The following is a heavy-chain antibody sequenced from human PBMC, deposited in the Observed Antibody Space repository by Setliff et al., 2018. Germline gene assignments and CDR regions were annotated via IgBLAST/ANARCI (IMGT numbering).Heavy chain of an antibody. CDR1: GGSISSYY. D-gene: IGHD6-6*01. CDR2: IYTSGST. J-gene: IGHJ4*02. V-gene: IGHV4-4*08. Sequence: KPSETLSLTCTVSGGSISSYYWNWIRQPPGKGLEWIGYIYTSGSTNYNPSLKSRVTISVDTSKNQFSLKLSSVTAADTAVYYCARLSSSLPDYWGQGTLVTVSS. CDR3: ARLSSSLPDY.